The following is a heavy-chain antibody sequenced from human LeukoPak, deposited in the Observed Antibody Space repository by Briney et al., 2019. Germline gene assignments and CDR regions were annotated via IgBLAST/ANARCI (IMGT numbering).Heavy chain of an antibody. J-gene: IGHJ5*02. V-gene: IGHV4-39*01. CDR2: IYYSGST. Sequence: PSETLSLTCTVSGGSISSSSYYWGWIRQPPGKGLEWIGSIYYSGSTYYNPSLKSRVTISVDTSKNQFSLKLSSVTAADMAVYYCARLEGYCSGGSCYVDWFDPWGQGTLVTVSS. CDR1: GGSISSSSYY. CDR3: ARLEGYCSGGSCYVDWFDP. D-gene: IGHD2-15*01.